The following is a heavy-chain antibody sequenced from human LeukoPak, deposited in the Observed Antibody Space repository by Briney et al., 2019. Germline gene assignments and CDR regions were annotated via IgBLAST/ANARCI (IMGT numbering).Heavy chain of an antibody. CDR1: GFTFSSYA. D-gene: IGHD3-3*01. J-gene: IGHJ6*02. CDR3: AKVEQDNREDLYYGFWSGLLSYYYGMDV. CDR2: ISGSGGST. Sequence: GGSLRLSCAASGFTFSSYAMSWVRQAPGKGLEWVSAISGSGGSTYYADSVKGRFTISRDNSKNTLYLQMNSLRAEDTAVYYCAKVEQDNREDLYYGFWSGLLSYYYGMDVWGQGTTVTVSS. V-gene: IGHV3-23*01.